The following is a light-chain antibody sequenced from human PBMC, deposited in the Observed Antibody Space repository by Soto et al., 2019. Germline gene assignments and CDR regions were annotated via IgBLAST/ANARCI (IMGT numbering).Light chain of an antibody. CDR2: DVS. J-gene: IGLJ1*01. V-gene: IGLV2-14*01. CDR1: SSDVGGYNY. CDR3: RSYTSSSKV. Sequence: QSVLTQPASVSGSPGQSITISCTGTSSDVGGYNYVSWYQQHPGKAPKLMIYDVSNRPSGVSNRFSGPKSGNTASLTISGLQAEDEADYYCRSYTSSSKVFGTGTKVTVL.